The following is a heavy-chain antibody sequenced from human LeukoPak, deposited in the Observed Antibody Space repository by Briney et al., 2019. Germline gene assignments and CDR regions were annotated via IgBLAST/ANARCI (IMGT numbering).Heavy chain of an antibody. CDR3: ARAIYCSSTSCHLSGWSDP. V-gene: IGHV4-34*01. CDR2: IYYSGST. Sequence: SETLSLTCAVYGGSFSGYYWSWIRQPPGKGLEWIGSIYYSGSTYYNPSLKSRVTISVDTSKNQFSLKLSSVTAADTAVYYCARAIYCSSTSCHLSGWSDPWGQGTLVTVSS. D-gene: IGHD2-2*01. J-gene: IGHJ5*02. CDR1: GGSFSGYY.